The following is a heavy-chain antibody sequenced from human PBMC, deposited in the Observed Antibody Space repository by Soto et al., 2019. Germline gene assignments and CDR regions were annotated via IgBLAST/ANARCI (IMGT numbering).Heavy chain of an antibody. CDR3: AGYYYDSSANRGPNWFDP. J-gene: IGHJ5*02. D-gene: IGHD3-22*01. CDR2: INHSGST. CDR1: GGSFSGYY. V-gene: IGHV4-34*01. Sequence: QVQLQQWGAGLLKPSETLSLTCGVYGGSFSGYYWSWIRQPPGKGLEWIGEINHSGSTNYNPSLKSRITMSVDTSKNQFSLKLTSVTAADTAVYYCAGYYYDSSANRGPNWFDPWGQGTLVTVSS.